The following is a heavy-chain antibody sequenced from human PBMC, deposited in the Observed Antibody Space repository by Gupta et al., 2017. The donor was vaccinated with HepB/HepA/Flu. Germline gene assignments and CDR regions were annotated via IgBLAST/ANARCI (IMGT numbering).Heavy chain of an antibody. CDR3: ERDGRGYYYYGMDV. CDR1: GFTFSSYW. J-gene: IGHJ6*01. CDR2: INSDGSST. D-gene: IGHD1-26*01. V-gene: IGHV3-74*01. Sequence: EVQLVESGGGLVQPGGSLRLSCAASGFTFSSYWMHWVRQAPGKGRVWVSRINSDGSSTSYADSVKGRFTIARDNAKNTLYLQMNSLRAEDTAVYYCERDGRGYYYYGMDVWGQGTTVTVSA.